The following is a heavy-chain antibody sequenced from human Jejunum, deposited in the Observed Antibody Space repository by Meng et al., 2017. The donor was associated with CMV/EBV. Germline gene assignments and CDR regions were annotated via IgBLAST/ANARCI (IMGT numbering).Heavy chain of an antibody. CDR1: GCIFSNYG. CDR3: VKDSGSGTYYTNFNY. V-gene: IGHV3-33*03. J-gene: IGHJ4*02. CDR2: ISYDENVE. Sequence: SGCIFSNYGMHWVRQVPGKGLEWVALISYDENVEDYADSVRGRFTISRDNSKNRLYLQMDSLKVDDRSVYYCVKDSGSGTYYTNFNYWGQGTLVTVSS. D-gene: IGHD1-26*01.